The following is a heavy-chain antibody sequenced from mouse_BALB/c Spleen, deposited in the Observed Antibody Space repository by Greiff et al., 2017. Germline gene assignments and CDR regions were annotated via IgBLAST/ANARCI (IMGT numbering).Heavy chain of an antibody. V-gene: IGHV1-9*01. CDR2: ILPGSGST. J-gene: IGHJ3*01. CDR1: GYTFSSYW. Sequence: QVQLQQSGAELMKPGASVKISCKATGYTFSSYWIEWVKQRPGHGLEWIGEILPGSGSTNYNEKFKGKATFTADTSSNTAYMQLSSLTSEDSAVYYCAEGRSGFAYWGQGTLVTVSA. CDR3: AEGRSGFAY.